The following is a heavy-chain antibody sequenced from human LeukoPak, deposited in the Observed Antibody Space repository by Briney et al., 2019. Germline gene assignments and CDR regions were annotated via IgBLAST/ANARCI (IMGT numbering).Heavy chain of an antibody. J-gene: IGHJ3*02. Sequence: VGSLRLSCAASGFTFSSYAMSWVRQAPGKGLEWVSAISGSGGSTYYADSVKGRFTISRDNAKNTLYLQMNSLRAEDTAVYYCASADYGAIDAFDIWGQGTMVTVSS. CDR3: ASADYGAIDAFDI. V-gene: IGHV3-23*01. CDR2: ISGSGGST. CDR1: GFTFSSYA. D-gene: IGHD4-17*01.